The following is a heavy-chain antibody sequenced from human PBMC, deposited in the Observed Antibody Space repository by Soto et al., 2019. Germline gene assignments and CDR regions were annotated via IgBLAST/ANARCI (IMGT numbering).Heavy chain of an antibody. CDR1: GFTFSSYA. D-gene: IGHD6-19*01. V-gene: IGHV3-23*01. J-gene: IGHJ6*03. CDR3: AKVQPFSLRWLGAVASTPPFLLYYYMDV. Sequence: GGSLRLSCAASGFTFSSYAMSWVRQAPGKGLEWVSAISGSGGSTYYADSVKGRFTISRDNSKNTLYLQMNSLRAEDTAVYYCAKVQPFSLRWLGAVASTPPFLLYYYMDVWGKGTTVTVSS. CDR2: ISGSGGST.